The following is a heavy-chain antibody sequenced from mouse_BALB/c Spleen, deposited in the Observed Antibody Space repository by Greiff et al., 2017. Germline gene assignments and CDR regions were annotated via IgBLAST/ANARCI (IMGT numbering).Heavy chain of an antibody. J-gene: IGHJ4*01. V-gene: IGHV3-2*02. CDR3: ARGWMAMDY. D-gene: IGHD2-3*01. CDR2: ISYSGST. Sequence: EVQLQQSGPGLVKPSQSLSLTCTVTGYSITSDYAWNWIRQFPGNKLEWMGYISYSGSTSYNPSLKSRISITRDTSKNQFFLQLNSVTTEDTATYYCARGWMAMDYWGQGTSVTVSS. CDR1: GYSITSDYA.